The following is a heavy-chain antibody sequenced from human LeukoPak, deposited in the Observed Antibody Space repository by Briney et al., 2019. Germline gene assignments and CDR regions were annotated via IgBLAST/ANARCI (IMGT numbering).Heavy chain of an antibody. V-gene: IGHV3-33*01. CDR1: GFTFRNYG. J-gene: IGHJ4*02. D-gene: IGHD2-2*02. Sequence: GRSLRFSCAASGFTFRNYGMHWVRQAPGKGLEWVAIIWYDGSKNYYADSVKGRFTISRDNFNNTLYLQMNSLRAEDTALYYCARAPYTTGRSFYFDSWGQGTLVTVSS. CDR2: IWYDGSKN. CDR3: ARAPYTTGRSFYFDS.